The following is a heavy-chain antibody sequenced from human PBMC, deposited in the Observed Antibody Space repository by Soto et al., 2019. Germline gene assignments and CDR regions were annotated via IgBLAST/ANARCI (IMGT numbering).Heavy chain of an antibody. CDR2: LSGGGSTT. D-gene: IGHD3-9*01. Sequence: EVQLLESGGGFVQPGESLSLSCAASGFTFSMSAMSWVRQAPGRGLDWVSSLSGGGSTTDYADSVKGRFTISRDNSKNTVHLQMNSLRAEDTAVYYCAKGPEYDLLTGCDYWGQGALVTVSA. V-gene: IGHV3-23*01. CDR3: AKGPEYDLLTGCDY. CDR1: GFTFSMSA. J-gene: IGHJ4*02.